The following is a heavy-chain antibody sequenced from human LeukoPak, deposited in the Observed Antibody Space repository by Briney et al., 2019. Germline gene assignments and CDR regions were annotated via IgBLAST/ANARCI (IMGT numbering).Heavy chain of an antibody. V-gene: IGHV4-39*01. Sequence: PSETLSLTCTVSGGSISSSSYYWGWIRQPPGRGLEWIGSIYYSGSTYYNPSLKSRVTVSVDTSKNQFSLKLSSVTAADTAVYYCARPHGSSGSQYPWGQGTLVTVSS. D-gene: IGHD3-10*01. J-gene: IGHJ5*02. CDR1: GGSISSSSYY. CDR2: IYYSGST. CDR3: ARPHGSSGSQYP.